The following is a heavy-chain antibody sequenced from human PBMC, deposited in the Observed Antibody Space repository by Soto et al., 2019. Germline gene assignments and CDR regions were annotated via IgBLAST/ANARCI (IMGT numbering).Heavy chain of an antibody. D-gene: IGHD6-19*01. CDR3: AKDYIAVAGQGFIAN. V-gene: IGHV3-23*01. CDR2: ISAAGRTT. CDR1: GFTFSNFA. J-gene: IGHJ4*02. Sequence: EVQLLESGGGLVQPGGSLRLSCAPSGFTFSNFAMGWVRQAPGKGLEWVSHISAAGRTTYYADFVKGRFTISRDNSKNTLYLQMDSLRAEDTAVYYCAKDYIAVAGQGFIANWRKGTLVTVSS.